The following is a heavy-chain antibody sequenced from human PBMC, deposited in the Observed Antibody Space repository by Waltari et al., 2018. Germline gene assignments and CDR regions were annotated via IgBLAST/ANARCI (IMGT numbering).Heavy chain of an antibody. V-gene: IGHV4-38-2*01. Sequence: QVQLQESGPGLVKPSETLSLTCAVSGYSISSGSYWGWIRQPPGKGLEWIGSIYHSGSTYYNPSLKSRVTISVDTSKNQFSLKLSSVTAADTAVYYCARSGQGGSEYYYGSGSYYFDYWGQGTLVTVSS. CDR3: ARSGQGGSEYYYGSGSYYFDY. CDR2: IYHSGST. CDR1: GYSISSGSY. D-gene: IGHD3-10*01. J-gene: IGHJ4*02.